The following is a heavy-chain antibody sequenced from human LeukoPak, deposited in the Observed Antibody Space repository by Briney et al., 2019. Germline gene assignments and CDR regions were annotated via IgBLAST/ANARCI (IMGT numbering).Heavy chain of an antibody. CDR3: ARMTPLPRYCSGGSCYYFDY. CDR1: GGSISSYY. J-gene: IGHJ4*02. V-gene: IGHV4-59*01. D-gene: IGHD2-15*01. Sequence: PETLSLTCTVSGGSISSYYWSSIRQPPGKGLEWIGYIYYSVSTNYNPSLTRRVTISVDTSKNQFSLKLSSVTAADTAVYYCARMTPLPRYCSGGSCYYFDYWGQGTLVTVSS. CDR2: IYYSVST.